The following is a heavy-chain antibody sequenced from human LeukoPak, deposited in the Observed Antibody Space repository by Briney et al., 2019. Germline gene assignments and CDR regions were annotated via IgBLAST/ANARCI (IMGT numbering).Heavy chain of an antibody. CDR2: IYYSGST. J-gene: IGHJ4*02. V-gene: IGHV4-59*12. CDR1: GGSISSYY. CDR3: ARASYCSGGSCYIY. Sequence: SETLSLTCTVSGGSISSYYWSWIRQPPGEGLEWIGYIYYSGSTNYNPSLKSRVTISVDTSKNQFSLKLSSVTAAGTAVYYCARASYCSGGSCYIYWGQGTLVTVSS. D-gene: IGHD2-15*01.